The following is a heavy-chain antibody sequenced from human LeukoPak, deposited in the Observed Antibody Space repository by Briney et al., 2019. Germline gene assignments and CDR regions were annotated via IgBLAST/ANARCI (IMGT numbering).Heavy chain of an antibody. D-gene: IGHD1-1*01. CDR2: INIDNGDT. V-gene: IGHV1-2*02. J-gene: IGHJ4*02. Sequence: ASVKVSCTASGYFFTGYHVHWVRQAPGQGLEWMGRINIDNGDTNSAQKFQGRITMARDTSISTAYMELTWLTSDDTAVYYCAKKYNWNDGYDYWGQRTLVTVSS. CDR1: GYFFTGYH. CDR3: AKKYNWNDGYDY.